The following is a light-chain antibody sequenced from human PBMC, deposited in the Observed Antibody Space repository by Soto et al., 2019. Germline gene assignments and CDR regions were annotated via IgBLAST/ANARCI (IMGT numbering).Light chain of an antibody. V-gene: IGKV1-5*01. Sequence: DIQMNQSPSTLSASVGDRVTITCRASQSISSWLAWYQQKPWKAPKLLIYDASSLESGVPSRFSRSGSGTEFTLTISSLQPDDLATYYCQQYNSYWTFGQGTKVVIK. J-gene: IGKJ1*01. CDR2: DAS. CDR1: QSISSW. CDR3: QQYNSYWT.